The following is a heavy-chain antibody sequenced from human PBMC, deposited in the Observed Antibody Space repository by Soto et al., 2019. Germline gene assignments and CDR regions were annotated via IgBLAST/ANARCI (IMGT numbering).Heavy chain of an antibody. D-gene: IGHD3-10*01. CDR3: ATYYGSGSYFPDHYYYGMDV. J-gene: IGHJ6*02. CDR2: ISHDGRNK. V-gene: IGHV3-30*03. CDR1: GFTFSAYG. Sequence: TGGSLRLSCAASGFTFSAYGIHWVRQAPAKGLEWVAVISHDGRNKYYADSVKGRFTISRDNAKNSLYLQMNSLRAEDTAVYYCATYYGSGSYFPDHYYYGMDVWGQGTTVTVSS.